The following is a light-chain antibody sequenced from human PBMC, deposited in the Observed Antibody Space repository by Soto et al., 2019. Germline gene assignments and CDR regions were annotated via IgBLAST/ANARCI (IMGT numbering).Light chain of an antibody. CDR1: PDISNY. CDR2: DAS. V-gene: IGKV1-33*01. CDR3: QQYDNLPIT. J-gene: IGKJ4*01. Sequence: DIQMTQSPSSLSASVGDRVTITCQASPDISNYLNWYQQKPGKAPKLLIYDASNLETGVPSRFSGSGSGTDFTFTISSLQPEDIATYYCQQYDNLPITFGGGTKGEIK.